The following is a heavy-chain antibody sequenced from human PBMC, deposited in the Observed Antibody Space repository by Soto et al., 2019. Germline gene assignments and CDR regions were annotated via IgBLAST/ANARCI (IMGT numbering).Heavy chain of an antibody. CDR1: GGSFSGYY. Sequence: QVQLQQWGAGLLKPSETLSLTCAVYGGSFSGYYWSWIRQPPGKGLEWIGEINRSGSTNYNPSLKSRVTISVDTSKNQFSLKLSSVTAADTAVYYCARKRITMVRGARYAFDIWGQGTMVTVSS. CDR2: INRSGST. J-gene: IGHJ3*02. V-gene: IGHV4-34*01. CDR3: ARKRITMVRGARYAFDI. D-gene: IGHD3-10*01.